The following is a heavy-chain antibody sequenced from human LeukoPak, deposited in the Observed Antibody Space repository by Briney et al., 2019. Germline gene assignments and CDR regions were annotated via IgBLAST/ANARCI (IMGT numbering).Heavy chain of an antibody. D-gene: IGHD6-13*01. CDR1: GFTFSNYW. Sequence: GGSLRLSCAASGFTFSNYWMSWVRQAPGKGLEWVANIKQDGSEKYYVDSVKGRFTISRDNAKNSLYLQMNSLRAEDTAVYYCAMGSSWYFDYWGQGTLVTVSS. CDR2: IKQDGSEK. V-gene: IGHV3-7*03. J-gene: IGHJ4*02. CDR3: AMGSSWYFDY.